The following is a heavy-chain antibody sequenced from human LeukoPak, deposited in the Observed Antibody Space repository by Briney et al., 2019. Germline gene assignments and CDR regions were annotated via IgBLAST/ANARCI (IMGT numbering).Heavy chain of an antibody. CDR1: GGTFSSYA. J-gene: IGHJ4*02. Sequence: ASVKVSCKASGGTFSSYAISWVRQAPGQGLEWMGWISAYNGNTNYAQKLQGRVTMTTDTSTSTAYMELRSLRSDDTAVYYCARGGSPYSSGWYPIAGYWGQGTLVTVSS. V-gene: IGHV1-18*01. D-gene: IGHD6-19*01. CDR3: ARGGSPYSSGWYPIAGY. CDR2: ISAYNGNT.